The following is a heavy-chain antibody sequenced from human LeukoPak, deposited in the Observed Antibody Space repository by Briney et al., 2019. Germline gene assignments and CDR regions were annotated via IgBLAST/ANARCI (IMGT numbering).Heavy chain of an antibody. CDR3: AKDFGDCSNGVCYGKPFDY. J-gene: IGHJ4*02. Sequence: PGGSLRLSCAASGFTFSRYARSWARQAPGKGLEWVSGISGSGDTTYYADPVKGRFTISRDNSKNTLYLQMNSLRAEDTAVYYCAKDFGDCSNGVCYGKPFDYWGQGTLVTASS. CDR2: ISGSGDTT. CDR1: GFTFSRYA. D-gene: IGHD2-8*01. V-gene: IGHV3-23*01.